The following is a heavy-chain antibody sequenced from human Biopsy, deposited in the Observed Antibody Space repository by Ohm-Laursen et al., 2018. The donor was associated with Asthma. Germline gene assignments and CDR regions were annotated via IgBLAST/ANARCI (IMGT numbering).Heavy chain of an antibody. D-gene: IGHD2-2*01. Sequence: SLRLSCSASGFVFRGHAMHWVRQAPGKGLEWVSRVKGDGRRTSYADSVKGRFTISRDNAKNTLYLQMNSLRVEDTAVYYCARDGVVPDAMYYHYYYGLDVWGQGTTVTVSS. CDR1: GFVFRGHA. CDR3: ARDGVVPDAMYYHYYYGLDV. V-gene: IGHV3-74*01. J-gene: IGHJ6*02. CDR2: VKGDGRRT.